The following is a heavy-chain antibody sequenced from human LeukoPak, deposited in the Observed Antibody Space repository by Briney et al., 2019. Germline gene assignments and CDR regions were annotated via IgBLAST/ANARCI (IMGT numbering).Heavy chain of an antibody. J-gene: IGHJ4*02. CDR2: ISYDESHE. V-gene: IGHV3-30*03. D-gene: IGHD5-24*01. Sequence: GGSLRLSCAASGFTFSSYWMSWVRQAPGKGLDWVAAISYDESHEYYVDSVKGRFTISRDNSKNTLYLQMNSLRPEDTAVYYCARGFGNGYNPFDYWGQGTLVTVSS. CDR3: ARGFGNGYNPFDY. CDR1: GFTFSSYW.